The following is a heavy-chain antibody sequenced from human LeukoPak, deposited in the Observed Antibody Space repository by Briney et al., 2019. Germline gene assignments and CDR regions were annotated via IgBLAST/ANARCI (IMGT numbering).Heavy chain of an antibody. CDR1: GGSFNGYY. J-gene: IGHJ4*02. D-gene: IGHD6-19*01. Sequence: KTSETLSLTCAVYGGSFNGYYWSWIRQPPGKGLEWIGEINHSGSTNYNPSLKSRVTISVDTSKNQFSLKLSSVTAADTAVYYCARGAQTSSGWYAFDYWGQGTLVTVSS. V-gene: IGHV4-34*01. CDR2: INHSGST. CDR3: ARGAQTSSGWYAFDY.